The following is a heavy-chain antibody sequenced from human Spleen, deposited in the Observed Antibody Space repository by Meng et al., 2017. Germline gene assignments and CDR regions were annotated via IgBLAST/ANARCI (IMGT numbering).Heavy chain of an antibody. Sequence: ISCKSAGRTPVNPTHPCSRTGPFYGFSRRTSGCSVGWIRKPPGKAIVMRALIYWDDDKRYSPSLKSSLTITNDTSKHQVVLTMTNMDPVATDTYYCAHRRHYDYVWGRYLHFDYWGQGTLVTVSS. J-gene: IGHJ4*02. V-gene: IGHV2-5*02. CDR2: IYWDDDK. CDR1: GFSRRTSGCS. CDR3: AHRRHYDYVWGRYLHFDY. D-gene: IGHD3-16*02.